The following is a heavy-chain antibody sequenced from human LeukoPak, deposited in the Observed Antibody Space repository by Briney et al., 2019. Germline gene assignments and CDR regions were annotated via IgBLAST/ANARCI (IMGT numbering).Heavy chain of an antibody. J-gene: IGHJ4*02. V-gene: IGHV3-15*01. CDR3: TTEVIERYSYGLSHFDY. CDR1: GFTFSNAW. Sequence: GGSLRLSCAASGFTFSNAWMSWVRQAPGKGLEWVGRIKSKTDGGTTDYAAPVEGRFTISRDDSKNTLYLQMNSLKTEDTAVYYCTTEVIERYSYGLSHFDYWGQGTLVTVSS. CDR2: IKSKTDGGTT. D-gene: IGHD5-18*01.